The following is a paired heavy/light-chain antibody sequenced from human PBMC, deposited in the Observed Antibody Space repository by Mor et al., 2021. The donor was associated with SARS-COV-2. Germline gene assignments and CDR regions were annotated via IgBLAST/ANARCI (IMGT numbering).Light chain of an antibody. CDR1: QSISSW. Sequence: DIQMTQSPSTLSASVGDRVTITCRASQSISSWLAWYQQKPGKAPKLLIYKASSLESGVPSRFSGSGSGTEFTLTISSLQPDDFATYYCQQYNSYWMYTFGQGTKLEIK. V-gene: IGKV1-5*03. J-gene: IGKJ2*01. CDR3: QQYNSYWMYT. CDR2: KAS.
Heavy chain of an antibody. CDR3: ARAHRDGYTIAHPFDY. Sequence: QVQLVESGGGLVKPGGSLRLSCAASGFTFSDYYMSWIRQAPGKGLEWVSYISSSGSTIYYADSVKGRFTISRDNAKNSLYLQMNSLRAEDTAVYYCARAHRDGYTIAHPFDYWGQGTLVTVSS. J-gene: IGHJ4*02. D-gene: IGHD5-12*01. V-gene: IGHV3-11*01. CDR2: ISSSGSTI. CDR1: GFTFSDYY.